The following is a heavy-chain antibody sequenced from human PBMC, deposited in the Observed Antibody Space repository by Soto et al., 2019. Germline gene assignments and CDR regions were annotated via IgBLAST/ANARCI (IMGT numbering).Heavy chain of an antibody. CDR3: ARGPPSGYMDV. CDR1: GGSFSGYY. CDR2: INHSGST. Sequence: QVQLQQWGAGLLKPSETLSLTCAVYGGSFSGYYWSWIRQPPGKGLEWIGEINHSGSTNYNPSLKSRVTRSVDTAKNQFSLKLRSVTAADTAVYYCARGPPSGYMDVWGKGTTVTVSS. J-gene: IGHJ6*03. V-gene: IGHV4-34*01.